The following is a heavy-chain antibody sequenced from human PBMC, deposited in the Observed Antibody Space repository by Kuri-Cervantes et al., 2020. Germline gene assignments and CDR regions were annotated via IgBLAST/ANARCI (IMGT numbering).Heavy chain of an antibody. D-gene: IGHD6-6*01. J-gene: IGHJ4*02. Sequence: SETLSLTCTVSGDSITTYNWWSWVRQSPGKGLEWIGDIYHSGSTNYNPSLKSRVTISIDTSKNQFSLKLSSVTAADTAVYYCARGIAARQLLFDYWGQGTLVTVSS. CDR3: ARGIAARQLLFDY. CDR1: GDSITTYNW. CDR2: IYHSGST. V-gene: IGHV4-4*02.